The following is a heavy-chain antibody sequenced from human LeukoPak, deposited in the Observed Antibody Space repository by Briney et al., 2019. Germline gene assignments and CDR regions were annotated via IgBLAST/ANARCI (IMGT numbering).Heavy chain of an antibody. Sequence: SVKVSCKASGGTFSSYAISWVRQAPGQGLEWMGGIIPIFGTANYAQKFQGGVTTTADESTSTAYMELSSLRSEDTAVYYCARAGGRGNPGAFDIWGQGTMVTVSS. CDR1: GGTFSSYA. D-gene: IGHD3-10*01. V-gene: IGHV1-69*13. CDR3: ARAGGRGNPGAFDI. CDR2: IIPIFGTA. J-gene: IGHJ3*02.